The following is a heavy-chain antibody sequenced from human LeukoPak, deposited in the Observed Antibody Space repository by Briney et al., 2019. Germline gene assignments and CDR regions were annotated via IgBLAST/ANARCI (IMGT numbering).Heavy chain of an antibody. D-gene: IGHD2-21*02. J-gene: IGHJ1*01. Sequence: SETLSLTCAVYGGSFSGYYWSWIRQPPGKGLEWIGEINHSGSTNYKSSLKSRVTISVDRSKNQFSLKLSSVTAADTAVYYCARSSYCGGDCYSIYFQHWGQGTLVTVSS. CDR1: GGSFSGYY. CDR3: ARSSYCGGDCYSIYFQH. V-gene: IGHV4-34*01. CDR2: INHSGST.